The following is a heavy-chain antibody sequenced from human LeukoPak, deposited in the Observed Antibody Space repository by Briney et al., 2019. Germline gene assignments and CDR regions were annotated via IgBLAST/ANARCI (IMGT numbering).Heavy chain of an antibody. V-gene: IGHV4-31*03. D-gene: IGHD3-3*01. CDR2: IYYSGST. CDR1: GGSISSGGYY. Sequence: PSETLSLTCTVSGGSISSGGYYWSWIRQHPGKGLEWIGYIYYSGSTYYNPSLKSRVTISVDTSKNQFSLKLSSVTAADTAVYYCVRTPTPPRISIFGVDSYYYYMDVWGKGTTVTVSS. CDR3: VRTPTPPRISIFGVDSYYYYMDV. J-gene: IGHJ6*03.